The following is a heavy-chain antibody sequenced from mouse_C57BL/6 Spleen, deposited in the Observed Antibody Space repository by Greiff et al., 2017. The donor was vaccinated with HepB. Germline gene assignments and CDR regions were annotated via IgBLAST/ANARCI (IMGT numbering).Heavy chain of an antibody. V-gene: IGHV5-12*01. Sequence: EVKVVESGGGLVQPGGSLKLSCAASGFTFSDYYMYWVRQTPEKRLEWVAYISNGGGSTYYPDTVKGRFTISRDNAKNTLYLQMSRLKSEDTAMYYCARRLRREDWYFDVWGTGTTVTVSS. D-gene: IGHD2-4*01. CDR2: ISNGGGST. CDR3: ARRLRREDWYFDV. J-gene: IGHJ1*03. CDR1: GFTFSDYY.